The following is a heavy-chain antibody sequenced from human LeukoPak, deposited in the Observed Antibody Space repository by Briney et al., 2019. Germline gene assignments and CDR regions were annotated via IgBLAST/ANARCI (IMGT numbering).Heavy chain of an antibody. J-gene: IGHJ4*02. D-gene: IGHD2-2*01. CDR1: GDSISGHY. V-gene: IGHV4-59*11. CDR2: IYYSGST. CDR3: TRGTYYQLPGV. Sequence: PSETLSLTCSVSGDSISGHYWIWIRQPPGRGLEWIGYIYYSGSTNYNPSLESRVTMSVDTSKNQFSMKLTSVTAADTAVYYCTRGTYYQLPGVWGQGVPVSV.